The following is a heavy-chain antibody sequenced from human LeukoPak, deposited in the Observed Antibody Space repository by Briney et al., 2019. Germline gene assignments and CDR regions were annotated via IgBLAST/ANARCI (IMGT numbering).Heavy chain of an antibody. CDR3: ARGNKYAGVFDY. D-gene: IGHD1/OR15-1a*01. V-gene: IGHV4-59*01. CDR2: IYSSGST. J-gene: IGHJ4*02. CDR1: VGSIRDYY. Sequence: SETLSLTCSVSVGSIRDYYWSWIRQPPGKGLEWIGYIYSSGSTSYNPSLKGQVTISLDTSKNQFSLKLSPVTAADTAVYYCARGNKYAGVFDYWGQGTLVTISS.